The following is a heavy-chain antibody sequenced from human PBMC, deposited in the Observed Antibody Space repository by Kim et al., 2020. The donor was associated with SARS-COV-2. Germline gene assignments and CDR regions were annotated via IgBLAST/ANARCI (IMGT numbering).Heavy chain of an antibody. CDR3: ARDIVVVVPAAMPYYYGMDV. D-gene: IGHD2-2*01. V-gene: IGHV3-21*03. J-gene: IGHJ6*02. CDR2: ISSSSSYI. Sequence: GGSLRLSCAASGFTFSSYSMNWVRQAQGKGLEWVSSISSSSSYIYNADSVKGRFTISRDNAKNSLYLQMNSLRAEDTAVYYCARDIVVVVPAAMPYYYGMDVCGQGTTVTLSS. CDR1: GFTFSSYS.